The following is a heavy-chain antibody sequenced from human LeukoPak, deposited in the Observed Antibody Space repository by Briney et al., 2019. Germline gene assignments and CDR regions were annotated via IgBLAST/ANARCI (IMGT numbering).Heavy chain of an antibody. V-gene: IGHV4-59*08. CDR3: ASLLGYCSSTSCFDAFDI. CDR2: IYHSGST. D-gene: IGHD2-2*01. CDR1: GGSISSYY. Sequence: SETLSLTCTVSGGSISSYYWSWIRQPPGKGLEWIGSIYHSGSTYYNPSLKSRVTISVDTSKNQFSLKLSSVTAADTAVYYCASLLGYCSSTSCFDAFDIWGQGTMVTVSS. J-gene: IGHJ3*02.